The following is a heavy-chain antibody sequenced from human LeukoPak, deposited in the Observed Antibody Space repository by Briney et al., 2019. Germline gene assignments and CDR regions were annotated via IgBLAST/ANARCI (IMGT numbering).Heavy chain of an antibody. CDR1: GYSFTIYW. CDR3: ARGYCSGGFCFDY. D-gene: IGHD2-15*01. CDR2: IYPGDSDT. V-gene: IGHV5-51*01. J-gene: IGHJ4*02. Sequence: GESLKISCKGSGYSFTIYWNGWVRQMPGKGLEWMGIIYPGDSDTRYSPSFQGQVTISADKSISTAYLQWSSLKASDTAMYYCARGYCSGGFCFDYWGQGTLVIVSS.